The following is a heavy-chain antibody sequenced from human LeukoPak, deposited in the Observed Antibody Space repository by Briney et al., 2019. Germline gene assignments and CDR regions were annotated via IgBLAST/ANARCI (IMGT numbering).Heavy chain of an antibody. CDR2: IGFSTGNV. J-gene: IGHJ4*02. Sequence: PGGSLRLSCAASGFTVRSKFMTWVRQAPGKGLEWVSGIGFSTGNVDYADSVRGRFTISRDNTKNSLFLQMDNLRTDDTAFYYCAKDNGNGWLGEFAFEYWGQGILVTVSS. V-gene: IGHV3-9*01. CDR1: GFTVRSKF. D-gene: IGHD3-10*01. CDR3: AKDNGNGWLGEFAFEY.